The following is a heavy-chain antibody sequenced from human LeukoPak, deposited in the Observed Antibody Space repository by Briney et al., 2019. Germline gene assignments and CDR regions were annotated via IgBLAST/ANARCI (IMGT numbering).Heavy chain of an antibody. D-gene: IGHD7-27*01. V-gene: IGHV4-38-2*02. Sequence: SETLSLTCTVSGYCISRSYLWGWVRQPPGKAPEWIGSTSHDGSSYQNPSLKSRVTISIDTSKNQFSLKMTSLTAADTAVYYCVRGELGDFDNWGQGILVTVSS. CDR2: TSHDGSS. J-gene: IGHJ4*02. CDR1: GYCISRSYL. CDR3: VRGELGDFDN.